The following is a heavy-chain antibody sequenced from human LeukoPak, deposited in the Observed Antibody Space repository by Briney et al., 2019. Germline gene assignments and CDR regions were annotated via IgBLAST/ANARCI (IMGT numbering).Heavy chain of an antibody. CDR1: GGSISSYY. J-gene: IGHJ4*02. V-gene: IGHV4-59*12. D-gene: IGHD2-15*01. CDR3: ARDSRYCSGGNCHLRFDY. CDR2: VSYRGGT. Sequence: SETLSLTCTVSGGSISSYYWSWIRQPPGKGLEWIGSVSYRGGTYYNPSLKTRVTISVDTSKNQFSLRLSSVTAADTAVYFCARDSRYCSGGNCHLRFDYWGQGILVTVSS.